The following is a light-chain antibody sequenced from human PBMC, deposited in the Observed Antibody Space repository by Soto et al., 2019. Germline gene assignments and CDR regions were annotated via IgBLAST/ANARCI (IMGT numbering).Light chain of an antibody. J-gene: IGKJ1*01. CDR2: AAS. CDR3: QQAYRTPLG. V-gene: IGKV1-39*01. CDR1: QYLSTY. Sequence: DIQVTQSPSSLSASVGDRVTITCRATQYLSTYLNWYQQKPGRAPKLLIYAASTLHHGVPSRLSGSGSGTDYTLTSDRLQPEVFAMYYCQQAYRTPLGFGPGTMGEI.